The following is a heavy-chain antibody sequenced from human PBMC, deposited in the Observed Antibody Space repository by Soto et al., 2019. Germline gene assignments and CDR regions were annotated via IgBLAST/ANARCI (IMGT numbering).Heavy chain of an antibody. CDR2: ISYDGRNK. J-gene: IGHJ4*02. CDR1: GFTFSSYA. V-gene: IGHV3-30*04. CDR3: ARAAPYFDY. Sequence: QVQLAESGGGVVQPGRSLRLSCAASGFTFSSYAMHWVRQTPGKGLEWVAVISYDGRNKYYADSVKGRFTISRDNSKNTLYLQMNSLRTEDTAVYYCARAAPYFDYWGQGTLVTVSS.